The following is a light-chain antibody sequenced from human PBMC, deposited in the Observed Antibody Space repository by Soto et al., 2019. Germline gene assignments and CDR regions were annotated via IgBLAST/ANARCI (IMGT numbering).Light chain of an antibody. CDR1: QSISGC. V-gene: IGKV1-5*03. J-gene: IGKJ5*01. CDR2: KAS. Sequence: DIQMTQSPSTLSASVGYRVTITCRASQSISGCLAWYQQKPGEAPKLLIYKASTLKSGVPARFSGSGSGTEFTLTISSLQSEDFAVYYCQQYNNWPRGTFGQGTRLEIK. CDR3: QQYNNWPRGT.